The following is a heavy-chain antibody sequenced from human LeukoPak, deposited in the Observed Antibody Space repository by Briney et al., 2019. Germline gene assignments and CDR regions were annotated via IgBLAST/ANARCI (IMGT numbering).Heavy chain of an antibody. CDR3: ASSGVGNAFDI. CDR2: IYYSGST. CDR1: GGSFSGYY. Sequence: PSETLSLTCAVYGGSFSGYYWSWIRQPPGKGLEWIGSIYYSGSTYYNPSLKSRVTISVDTSKNQFSLKLSSVTAADTAVYYCASSGVGNAFDIWGQGTMVTVSS. V-gene: IGHV4-34*01. J-gene: IGHJ3*02. D-gene: IGHD1-26*01.